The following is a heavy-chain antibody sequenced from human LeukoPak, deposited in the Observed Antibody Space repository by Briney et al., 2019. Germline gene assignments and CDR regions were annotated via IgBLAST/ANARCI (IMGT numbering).Heavy chain of an antibody. CDR1: GFTFSSYA. Sequence: PGGSLRLSCAASGFTFSSYAMSWVRQAPGKGLEWVSAMSGSGGSTYYADSVKGRFTISRDNSKNTLYLQMNSLRAEDTAVYYCAKGVVDTAIWGEGGFDYWGQGTLVTVSS. CDR3: AKGVVDTAIWGEGGFDY. J-gene: IGHJ4*02. V-gene: IGHV3-23*01. D-gene: IGHD5-18*01. CDR2: MSGSGGST.